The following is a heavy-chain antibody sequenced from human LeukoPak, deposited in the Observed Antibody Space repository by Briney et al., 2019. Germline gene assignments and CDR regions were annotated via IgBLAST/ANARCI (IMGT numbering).Heavy chain of an antibody. D-gene: IGHD6-13*01. V-gene: IGHV3-23*01. J-gene: IGHJ6*04. CDR3: ATSTYSSSWFRRGYYGMDV. CDR1: GFTFSSYA. CDR2: ISDSGGST. Sequence: GGFLRLSCAASGFTFSSYAMTWVRQAPGKGLEWVSIISDSGGSTYYADSVQGRFTISRDNSKNTLYLQMNSLRAEDTAVYYCATSTYSSSWFRRGYYGMDVWGKGTTVTVSS.